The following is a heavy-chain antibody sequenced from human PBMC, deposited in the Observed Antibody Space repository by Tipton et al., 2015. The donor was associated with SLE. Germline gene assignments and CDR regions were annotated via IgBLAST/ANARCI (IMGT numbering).Heavy chain of an antibody. CDR1: GGSISSSSSYY. J-gene: IGHJ4*02. V-gene: IGHV4-39*01. CDR2: IDHSRST. CDR3: ARHEGLARPLDY. Sequence: TLSLTCAVYGGSISSSSSYYWAWIRQPPGKGVEWIGEIDHSRSTNYNPSLKSRVTISRDTSKNQFSLKLSSVTAADTAVYYCARHEGLARPLDYWGQGTLVTVSS. D-gene: IGHD3-16*01.